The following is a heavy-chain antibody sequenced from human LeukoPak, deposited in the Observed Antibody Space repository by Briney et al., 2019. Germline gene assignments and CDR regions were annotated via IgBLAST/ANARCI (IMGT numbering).Heavy chain of an antibody. CDR3: ARSYDIVTGYKKGWYFDV. CDR2: IYHSGST. CDR1: GGSISSGGYY. Sequence: SQTLSLTCTVSGGSISSGGYYWSWIRQPPGKGLEWIGYIYHSGSTYYNPSLKSRVTISVDRSKNQFSLKLSSVTAADTAVYYCARSYDIVTGYKKGWYFDVWGRGTLVTVSS. D-gene: IGHD3-9*01. V-gene: IGHV4-30-2*01. J-gene: IGHJ2*01.